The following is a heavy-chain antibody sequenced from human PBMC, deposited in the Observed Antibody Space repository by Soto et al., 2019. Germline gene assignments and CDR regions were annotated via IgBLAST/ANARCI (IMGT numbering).Heavy chain of an antibody. J-gene: IGHJ4*02. V-gene: IGHV2-26*01. Sequence: SGPTLVNPTETLTLTCTVSGFSLGNPRMGVSWIRQPPGKALEWLAHIFSNDDKSYRTSLKSRVTISKDTSKSQVVLTMANMDPVDTGTYYCARVYDSSGYEYWGQGTLVTVSS. D-gene: IGHD3-22*01. CDR2: IFSNDDK. CDR1: GFSLGNPRMG. CDR3: ARVYDSSGYEY.